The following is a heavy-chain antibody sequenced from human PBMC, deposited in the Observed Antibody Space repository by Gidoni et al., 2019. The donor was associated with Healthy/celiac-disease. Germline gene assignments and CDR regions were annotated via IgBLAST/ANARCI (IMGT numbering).Heavy chain of an antibody. CDR1: GYSFTSYW. CDR3: ARLGRVSSTTNYYYYYYMDV. V-gene: IGHV5-10-1*03. D-gene: IGHD2-2*01. CDR2: IDPSDSYT. Sequence: EVQLVQSGAEVKKPGESLRISCKGSGYSFTSYWISWVRQMPGKGLEWMGRIDPSDSYTNYSPSFQGHVTISADKSISTAYLQWSSLKASDTAMYYCARLGRVSSTTNYYYYYYMDVWGKGTTVTVSS. J-gene: IGHJ6*03.